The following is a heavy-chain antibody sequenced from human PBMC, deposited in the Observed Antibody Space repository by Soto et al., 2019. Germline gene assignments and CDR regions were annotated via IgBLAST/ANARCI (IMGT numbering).Heavy chain of an antibody. Sequence: SETLCLTCTVSGGSIISSSYYWGWIRQPPGKGLEWIGSIYYSGSTYYNPSLKSRVTISVDTSKNQFSLKLSSVTAADTAVYYCARQLWFGELYPDWFDPWGQGTLVTVSS. D-gene: IGHD3-10*01. CDR2: IYYSGST. CDR1: GGSIISSSYY. CDR3: ARQLWFGELYPDWFDP. V-gene: IGHV4-39*01. J-gene: IGHJ5*02.